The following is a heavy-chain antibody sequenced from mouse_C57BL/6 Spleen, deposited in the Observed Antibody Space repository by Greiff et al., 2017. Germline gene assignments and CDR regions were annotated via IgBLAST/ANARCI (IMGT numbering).Heavy chain of an antibody. CDR1: GYSFTGYY. Sequence: VQLQQSGPELVKPGASVKISCKASGYSFTGYYMNWVKQSPEKSLEWIGEINPSTGGTTYNQKFKAKATLTVDKSSSTAYMQLKSLTSEDSAVYYCASGEAWFAYWGQGTLVTVSA. CDR3: ASGEAWFAY. CDR2: INPSTGGT. J-gene: IGHJ3*01. V-gene: IGHV1-42*01.